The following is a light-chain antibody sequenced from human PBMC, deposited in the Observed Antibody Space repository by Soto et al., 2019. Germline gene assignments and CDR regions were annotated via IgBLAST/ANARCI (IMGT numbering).Light chain of an antibody. Sequence: QTVVTQVPSFSVSPGGTVTLTCGLSSGSVSTSHFPNWYQQTPGQPPRTLIYGTKTRSSGVPDRFSGSILGIRAALTITGAQADDESDYYCVLYVGSGIGVFGGGTKLTVL. J-gene: IGLJ3*02. CDR1: SGSVSTSHF. V-gene: IGLV8-61*01. CDR3: VLYVGSGIGV. CDR2: GTK.